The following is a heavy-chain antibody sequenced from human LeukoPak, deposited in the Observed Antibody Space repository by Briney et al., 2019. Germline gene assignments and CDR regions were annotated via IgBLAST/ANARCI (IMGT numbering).Heavy chain of an antibody. CDR2: IYYSGYT. V-gene: IGHV4-59*01. Sequence: SETLSLTCTVSGGSISSYYWSWIRQPPGKGLEWIGYIYYSGYTNYNPSLKSRVTISLDKSRKQVSLNLNSVTAADTAVYYCARTSASYYYYMDVWGKGTAVTISS. D-gene: IGHD3-3*01. CDR3: ARTSASYYYYMDV. J-gene: IGHJ6*03. CDR1: GGSISSYY.